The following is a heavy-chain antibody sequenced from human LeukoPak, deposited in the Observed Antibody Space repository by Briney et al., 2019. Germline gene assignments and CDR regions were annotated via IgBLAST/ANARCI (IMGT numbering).Heavy chain of an antibody. V-gene: IGHV3-21*01. Sequence: GGSLRLSCAASGFTFTNYAMTWVRQAPGKGLEWVAATVGIGPDTYHADSLKGRFTISRDNAKNSVHLQMNSLRAEDTAVYYCARSVFSGVVAAQHEFDDWGQGTLVTVSS. J-gene: IGHJ4*02. CDR3: ARSVFSGVVAAQHEFDD. CDR2: TVGIGPDT. D-gene: IGHD2-15*01. CDR1: GFTFTNYA.